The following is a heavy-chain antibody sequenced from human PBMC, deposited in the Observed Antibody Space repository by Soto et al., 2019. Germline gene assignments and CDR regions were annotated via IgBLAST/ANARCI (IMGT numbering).Heavy chain of an antibody. CDR2: INPSGGST. J-gene: IGHJ4*02. V-gene: IGHV1-46*01. CDR3: ARGKGGYEVYANGPGDY. Sequence: QVQLVQSGAEVKKPGASVKVSCKASGYTFTSYYMHWVRQAPGQGLEWMGIINPSGGSTSYAQKFQGRVTMTRDTSTSTVYRELSSLRSEDTAVYYCARGKGGYEVYANGPGDYWGQGTLVTVSS. D-gene: IGHD2-8*01. CDR1: GYTFTSYY.